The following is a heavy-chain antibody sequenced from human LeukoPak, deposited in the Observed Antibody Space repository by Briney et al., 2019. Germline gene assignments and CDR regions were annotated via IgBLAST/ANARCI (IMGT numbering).Heavy chain of an antibody. D-gene: IGHD2-2*01. CDR1: GFTFSSYG. J-gene: IGHJ6*02. CDR3: ASPSSTPAMDV. CDR2: ISYDGSNK. V-gene: IGHV3-30*03. Sequence: GGSLRLSCAASGFTFSSYGMHWVRQAPGKGLEWVAVISYDGSNKYYADSVKGRFTISRDNSKNTLYLQMNSLRAEDTAVYYCASPSSTPAMDVWGQGTTVTVSS.